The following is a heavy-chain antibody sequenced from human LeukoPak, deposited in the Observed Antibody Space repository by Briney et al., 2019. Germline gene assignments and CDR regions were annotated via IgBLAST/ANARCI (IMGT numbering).Heavy chain of an antibody. CDR2: INPNGGDT. J-gene: IGHJ4*02. CDR3: ARVGFTISWSNFDY. CDR1: GYNFPAYF. D-gene: IGHD6-13*01. V-gene: IGHV1-2*06. Sequence: ASVKVSCKAAGYNFPAYFIHWVRQAPGQGLEWMGRINPNGGDTKYAQKFQGRVTMAGDTSISTAYMELSSLISDDTAVYYCARVGFTISWSNFDYWGQGTLVTVSS.